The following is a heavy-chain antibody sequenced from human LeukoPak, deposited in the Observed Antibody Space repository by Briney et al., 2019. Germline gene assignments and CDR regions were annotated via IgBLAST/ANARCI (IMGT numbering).Heavy chain of an antibody. CDR1: GFTFSSYA. J-gene: IGHJ4*02. CDR3: ARGRYSSSSEFDY. D-gene: IGHD6-6*01. V-gene: IGHV3-23*01. CDR2: ISGSGGST. Sequence: GGSLRLSCVVSGFTFSSYAMSWVRQAPGKGLEWVSAISGSGGSTYYADSVKGRFTIPRDNSKNTLYLQMNSLRAEDTAVYYCARGRYSSSSEFDYWGQGTLVTVSS.